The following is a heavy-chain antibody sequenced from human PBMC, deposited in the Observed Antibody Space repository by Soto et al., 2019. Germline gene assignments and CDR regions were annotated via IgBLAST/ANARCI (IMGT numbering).Heavy chain of an antibody. Sequence: EVQLLESGGGLVQPGGSLRLSCAASGFTFSSYAMSWVRQAPGKGLEWVSAISGSGGSTYYADSVKGRFTISRDNSKXXXXXXXXXXXXXXXXXXXXXXXRWXLGGYFXH. CDR2: ISGSGGST. CDR1: GFTFSSYA. V-gene: IGHV3-23*01. J-gene: IGHJ1*01. CDR3: XXXRWXLGGYFXH. D-gene: IGHD1-26*01.